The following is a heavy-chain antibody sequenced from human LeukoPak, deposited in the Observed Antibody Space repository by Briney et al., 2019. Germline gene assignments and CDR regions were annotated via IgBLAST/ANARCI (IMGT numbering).Heavy chain of an antibody. V-gene: IGHV3-23*01. CDR2: ISGSGGST. CDR3: AKDQGYGDCASYFDY. CDR1: GFTFSSYA. Sequence: PGGSLRLSCAASGFTFSSYAMSWVRQAPGKGLEWVSAISGSGGSTYYADSVKGRFTISRDNSKNTLYLQMNSLRAEDTAVYYCAKDQGYGDCASYFDYWGQGTLVTVSS. D-gene: IGHD4-17*01. J-gene: IGHJ4*02.